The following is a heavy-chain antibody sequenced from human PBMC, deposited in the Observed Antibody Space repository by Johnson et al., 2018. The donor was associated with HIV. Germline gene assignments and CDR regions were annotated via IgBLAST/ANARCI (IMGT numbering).Heavy chain of an antibody. CDR1: GFTFSSYA. V-gene: IGHV3-30-3*01. J-gene: IGHJ3*02. Sequence: QVQLVESGGGVVQPGRSLRLSCAASGFTFSSYAMHWVRQAPGKGLEWVAVISYDGSNKYYADSVKGRFTISRDNSKNTLYLQMNSLRAEDTAVYYCARDSSRGRIVGGHDAFDIWGQGTMVTVSS. CDR3: ARDSSRGRIVGGHDAFDI. CDR2: ISYDGSNK. D-gene: IGHD1-26*01.